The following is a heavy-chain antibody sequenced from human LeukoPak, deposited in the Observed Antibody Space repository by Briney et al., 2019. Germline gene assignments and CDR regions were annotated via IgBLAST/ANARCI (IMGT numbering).Heavy chain of an antibody. CDR1: GYTFTDYY. J-gene: IGHJ6*02. CDR3: ARVRIGQQLDKYYYYAMDV. Sequence: GASVTVSCKASGYTFTDYYMHWVRQAPGQGLEWMGGINPNSGGTNFAQKFQGRVTMTTDTSISTAYMEVSRLRSDDTAVYYCARVRIGQQLDKYYYYAMDVWGQGTTVTVSS. D-gene: IGHD6-13*01. V-gene: IGHV1-2*02. CDR2: INPNSGGT.